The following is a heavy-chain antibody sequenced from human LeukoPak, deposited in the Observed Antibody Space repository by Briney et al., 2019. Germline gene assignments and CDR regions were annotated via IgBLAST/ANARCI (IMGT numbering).Heavy chain of an antibody. V-gene: IGHV4-34*01. J-gene: IGHJ4*02. D-gene: IGHD3-16*02. CDR2: INHSGTT. Sequence: SETLSLTCAVYGGSFSDYYWSWIRQPPGKGLEWIGEINHSGTTNYSPSLKSRVSISVDASKNQFSLKLNSVTAADAAMYYCASHYSSGSYRYTGSFDSWGQGMLVNVSS. CDR1: GGSFSDYY. CDR3: ASHYSSGSYRYTGSFDS.